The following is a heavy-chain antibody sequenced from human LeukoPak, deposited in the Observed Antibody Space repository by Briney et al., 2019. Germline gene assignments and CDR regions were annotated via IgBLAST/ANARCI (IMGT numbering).Heavy chain of an antibody. J-gene: IGHJ4*02. Sequence: SETLSLTCTVSGGSISSYYWSWIRQPPGKGLEWIGYIYYSGSTNYNPSLKSRVTISVDTSKNQFSLKLSSVTAEDTAVYYCAGGSTVAGTEFDYWGQGTLVTVSS. D-gene: IGHD6-19*01. CDR2: IYYSGST. CDR3: AGGSTVAGTEFDY. CDR1: GGSISSYY. V-gene: IGHV4-59*01.